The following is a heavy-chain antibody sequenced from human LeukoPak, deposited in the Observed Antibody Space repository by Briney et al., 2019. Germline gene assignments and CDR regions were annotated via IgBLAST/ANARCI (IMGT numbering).Heavy chain of an antibody. V-gene: IGHV3-7*05. CDR1: GFTFSSYW. Sequence: GGSLRLSCAASGFTFSSYWMIWVRQAPGKGLEWVANIKQDGSEKYYVDSVKGRFSISRDNSKNSLYVQMNSLRAEDTAVYYCARDRGYGAFDIWGQGTMVAVPS. J-gene: IGHJ3*02. D-gene: IGHD5-12*01. CDR2: IKQDGSEK. CDR3: ARDRGYGAFDI.